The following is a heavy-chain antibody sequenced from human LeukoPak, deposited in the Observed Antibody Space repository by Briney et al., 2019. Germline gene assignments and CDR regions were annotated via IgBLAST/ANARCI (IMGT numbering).Heavy chain of an antibody. J-gene: IGHJ5*02. Sequence: SETLSLTCTVSGGSITSSSSYWGWIRQPPGKGLEWIGSIYYSGSTYYNPSLKSPVTISVETSKNQFSLRLSSVTAADSAVYYCARVSLTQWDVYNPGWFGPWGQGTLSSSPQ. V-gene: IGHV4-39*07. D-gene: IGHD5-24*01. CDR1: GGSITSSSSY. CDR3: ARVSLTQWDVYNPGWFGP. CDR2: IYYSGST.